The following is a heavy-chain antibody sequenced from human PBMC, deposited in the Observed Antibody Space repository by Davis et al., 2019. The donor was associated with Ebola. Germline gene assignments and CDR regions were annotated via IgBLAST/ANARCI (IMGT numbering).Heavy chain of an antibody. CDR2: INHSGST. CDR3: ARAGIAVAEYYFDY. D-gene: IGHD6-19*01. Sequence: PSETLSLTCAVYGGSFSGYYWSWIRQPPGKGLEWIGEINHSGSTNYNPSLKSRVTISVDTSKNQFSLKLSSVTAADTAVYYCARAGIAVAEYYFDYWGQGTLVTVSS. CDR1: GGSFSGYY. J-gene: IGHJ4*02. V-gene: IGHV4-34*01.